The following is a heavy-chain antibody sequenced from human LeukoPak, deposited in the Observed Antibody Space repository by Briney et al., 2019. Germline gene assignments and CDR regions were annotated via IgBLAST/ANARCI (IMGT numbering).Heavy chain of an antibody. CDR2: IYYSGST. CDR3: ARDQLRYYYDSSGYSTYYYYGMDA. V-gene: IGHV4-31*03. CDR1: GGSISSGGYY. J-gene: IGHJ6*02. Sequence: SETLSLTCTVSGGSISSGGYYWSWIRQHPGKGLEWIGYIYYSGSTYYNPSLKSRVTISVDTSKNQFSLKLSPVTAADTAVYYCARDQLRYYYDSSGYSTYYYYGMDAWGQGTTVTVSS. D-gene: IGHD3-22*01.